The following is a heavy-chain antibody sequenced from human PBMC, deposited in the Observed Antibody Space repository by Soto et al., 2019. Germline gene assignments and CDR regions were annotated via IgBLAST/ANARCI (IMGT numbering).Heavy chain of an antibody. CDR2: IIPIFGTA. CDR3: ARRPYYDILTGYLAFDI. D-gene: IGHD3-9*01. J-gene: IGHJ3*02. CDR1: GGTFSSYA. V-gene: IGHV1-69*13. Sequence: GASVKVSCKASGGTFSSYAISWVRQAPGQGLEWMGGIIPIFGTANYAQKFQGRVTITADESTSTAYMELSSLRSEDTAVYYCARRPYYDILTGYLAFDISGQGTMVTVSS.